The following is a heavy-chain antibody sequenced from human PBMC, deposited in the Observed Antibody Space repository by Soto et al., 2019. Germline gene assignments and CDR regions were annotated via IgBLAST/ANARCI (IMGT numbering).Heavy chain of an antibody. CDR2: IYYSGST. Sequence: SETLSLTCTVSGGSISSYYWSWIRQPPGKGLEWIGYIYYSGSTNYNPSLKSRVTISVDTSKNQFSLKLSSVTAADTAVYYCARRVKVVPAALQQLSGYYYYYYMDVWGKGTTVTAP. CDR1: GGSISSYY. J-gene: IGHJ6*03. CDR3: ARRVKVVPAALQQLSGYYYYYYMDV. D-gene: IGHD2-2*01. V-gene: IGHV4-59*01.